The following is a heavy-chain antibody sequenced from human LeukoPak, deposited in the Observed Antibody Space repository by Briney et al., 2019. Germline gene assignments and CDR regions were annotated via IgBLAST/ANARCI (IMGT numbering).Heavy chain of an antibody. CDR1: GFTVSSSY. V-gene: IGHV3-53*01. D-gene: IGHD3-16*02. Sequence: PGGSLRLSCAASGFTVSSSYMSWVRQAPGKGLEWVSVIYSGGSTYYADSVKGRFTISRDNSKNTLYLQMNSLRAEDTAVYFCAREEHYRRYFALWGRGTLVTVSS. CDR2: IYSGGST. CDR3: AREEHYRRYFAL. J-gene: IGHJ2*01.